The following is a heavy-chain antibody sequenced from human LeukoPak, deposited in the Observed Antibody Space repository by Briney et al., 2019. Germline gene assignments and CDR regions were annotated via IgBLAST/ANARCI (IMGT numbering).Heavy chain of an antibody. V-gene: IGHV4-39*07. CDR2: IYYSGRT. Sequence: SGTLSLTCTVSGGSISSSSYYWGWIRQPPGKGLEWIGSIYYSGRTYYNPSLKSRVTISVDTSKNQFSLKLSSVTAADTAVYYCARDFGSSETLLDYWGQGTLVTVSS. CDR1: GGSISSSSYY. CDR3: ARDFGSSETLLDY. J-gene: IGHJ4*02. D-gene: IGHD6-6*01.